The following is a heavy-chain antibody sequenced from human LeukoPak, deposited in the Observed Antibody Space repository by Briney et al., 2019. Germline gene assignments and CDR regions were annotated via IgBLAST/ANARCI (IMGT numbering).Heavy chain of an antibody. CDR3: ARWGLSDAFDI. CDR2: IGTAGDT. V-gene: IGHV3-13*01. J-gene: IGHJ3*02. D-gene: IGHD1-26*01. CDR1: GFTFSSYD. Sequence: PGGSLRLSCAASGFTFSSYDMHWVRQATGKGLEWVSAIGTAGDTYYPGSVKGRFTISRENAKNSLYLQMNSLRAGDTAVYYCARWGLSDAFDIWGQGTMVTVSS.